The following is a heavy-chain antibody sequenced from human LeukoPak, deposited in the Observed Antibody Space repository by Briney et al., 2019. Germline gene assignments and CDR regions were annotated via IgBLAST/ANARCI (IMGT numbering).Heavy chain of an antibody. CDR3: ARDDASTARASGMDV. J-gene: IGHJ6*04. V-gene: IGHV3-21*01. CDR2: ISRDSAYM. Sequence: PGESLRLSCAASGFTFTTYDMNWVRQAPGKGLEWVSYISRDSAYMYLADSVKGRFTISRDNAKNSLYLQMNSLRGEDPAVYYCARDDASTARASGMDVWGKGTTVTVSS. CDR1: GFTFTTYD. D-gene: IGHD6-6*01.